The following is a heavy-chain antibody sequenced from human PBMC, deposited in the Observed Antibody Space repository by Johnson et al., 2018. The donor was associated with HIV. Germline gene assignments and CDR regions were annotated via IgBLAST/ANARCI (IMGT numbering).Heavy chain of an antibody. Sequence: QVQLVESGGGVVQPGRSLRLSCAASGFTFSSYGMHWVRQAPGKGLEWVAVIRYDGSSKYYVDSVKGRFTISRDNSKNTVYLQMNSLRPEDTAVYYCAKLRVGATPPSTSLDVFDIWGQGTMVTVSS. V-gene: IGHV3-30*02. J-gene: IGHJ3*02. D-gene: IGHD1-26*01. CDR1: GFTFSSYG. CDR3: AKLRVGATPPSTSLDVFDI. CDR2: IRYDGSSK.